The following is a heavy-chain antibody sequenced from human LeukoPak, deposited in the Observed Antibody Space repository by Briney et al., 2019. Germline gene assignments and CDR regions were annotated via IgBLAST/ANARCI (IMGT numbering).Heavy chain of an antibody. CDR3: AREGGPYRPLDY. Sequence: SETPSPTCGVSGVSISNTNWWTWFRQPPGRGLEWIGEVNLQGSTNYNPSLKSRVAISVDESENHISLKLTSVTAADTAVYYCAREGGPYRPLDYSGQGTLVTVAS. CDR2: VNLQGST. V-gene: IGHV4-4*02. J-gene: IGHJ4*02. CDR1: GVSISNTNW.